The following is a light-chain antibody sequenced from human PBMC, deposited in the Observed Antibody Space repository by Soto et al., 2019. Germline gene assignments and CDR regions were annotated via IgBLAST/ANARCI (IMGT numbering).Light chain of an antibody. J-gene: IGKJ1*01. CDR3: QQRSIWPKT. CDR2: DAS. V-gene: IGKV3-11*01. CDR1: QSVSYY. Sequence: IVLTQSPCTLSLYPGERATLSCRASQSVSYYLAWYQQKPGQAPRLLIYDASSRATGVPDRFSGSASGTDFTFTISSLEPEDFAVYYCQQRSIWPKTFGQGTKADI.